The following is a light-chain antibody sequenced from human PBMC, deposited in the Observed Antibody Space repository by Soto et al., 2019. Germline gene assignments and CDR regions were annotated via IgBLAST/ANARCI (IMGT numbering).Light chain of an antibody. V-gene: IGKV3-20*01. J-gene: IGKJ1*01. CDR2: GAS. CDR3: QQYASSPWT. Sequence: EIELTQSPGTLSLSPGGRATLSCRASQSVRSSYLAWYQEKPGQAPRLLIYGASSRATGIPDRFSGSESGTDFTLTISRLEPEDFAVYYCQQYASSPWTFGQGTKADIK. CDR1: QSVRSSY.